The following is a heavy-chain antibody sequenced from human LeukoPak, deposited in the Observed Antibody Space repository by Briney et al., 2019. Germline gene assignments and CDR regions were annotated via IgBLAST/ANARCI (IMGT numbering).Heavy chain of an antibody. CDR2: ISYDGSNK. Sequence: GGSLRLSCAASGFTFSSYAMHWVRQAPGKGQEWVAVISYDGSNKYYADSVKGRFTISRDNSKNTLYLQMNSLRAEDTAVYYCAKDLGAYCSGGSCYGLDPWGQGTLVTVSS. V-gene: IGHV3-30-3*01. CDR3: AKDLGAYCSGGSCYGLDP. J-gene: IGHJ5*02. CDR1: GFTFSSYA. D-gene: IGHD2-15*01.